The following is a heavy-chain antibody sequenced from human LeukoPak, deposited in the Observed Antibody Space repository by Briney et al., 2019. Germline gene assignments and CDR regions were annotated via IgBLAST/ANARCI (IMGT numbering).Heavy chain of an antibody. CDR1: GGSISSYY. D-gene: IGHD4-11*01. Sequence: SETLSLTCTVSGGSISSYYWSWIRQPPGKGLEWIAYISDIGSINYNPSLKSRVTMSVDTSKNQFSLKLSSVTAADTAVYYCARDLRTVTTNYYYYGMDVWGQGTTVTVSS. CDR3: ARDLRTVTTNYYYYGMDV. CDR2: ISDIGSI. V-gene: IGHV4-59*12. J-gene: IGHJ6*02.